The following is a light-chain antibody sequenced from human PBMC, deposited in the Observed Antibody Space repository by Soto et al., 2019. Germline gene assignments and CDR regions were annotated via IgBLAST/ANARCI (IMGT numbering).Light chain of an antibody. CDR2: AAS. CDR1: QGIRNW. J-gene: IGKJ3*01. V-gene: IGKV1D-12*01. CDR3: QQSYSTPFT. Sequence: DIQMTQSPSSVPASVGDRVTITCRASQGIRNWLAWYQQTPGKAPELLIFAASSMQSGVPSRFSGRGSGTEFTLTIDSLQPEDFATYYCQQSYSTPFTFGPGTKVDIK.